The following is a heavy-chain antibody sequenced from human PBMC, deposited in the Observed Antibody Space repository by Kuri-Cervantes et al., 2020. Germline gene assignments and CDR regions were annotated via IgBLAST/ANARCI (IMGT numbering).Heavy chain of an antibody. Sequence: KVSCKGSGYSFTSYWIGWVRQMPGKGPEWMGIIYPGDSDTRYSPSFQGQVTISADKSISTAYLQWSSLKASDTAMYYCARPYCSSTSCYTRDAFDIWGQGTMVTVSS. CDR2: IYPGDSDT. D-gene: IGHD2-2*02. CDR1: GYSFTSYW. J-gene: IGHJ3*02. CDR3: ARPYCSSTSCYTRDAFDI. V-gene: IGHV5-51*01.